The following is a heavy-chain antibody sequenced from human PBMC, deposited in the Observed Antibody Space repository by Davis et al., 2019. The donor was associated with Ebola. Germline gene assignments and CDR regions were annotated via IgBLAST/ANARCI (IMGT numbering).Heavy chain of an antibody. V-gene: IGHV4-59*08. CDR3: ARGEPAYCSSTSCPRFTDYYYGMDV. CDR1: GGSISSYY. CDR2: IYYSGST. Sequence: MPSETLSLTCTVSGGSISSYYWSWIRQPPGKGLEWIGYIYYSGSTNYNPSLKSRVTISVDTSKNQFSLKLSSVTAADTAVYYCARGEPAYCSSTSCPRFTDYYYGMDVWGQGTTVTVSS. J-gene: IGHJ6*02. D-gene: IGHD2-2*01.